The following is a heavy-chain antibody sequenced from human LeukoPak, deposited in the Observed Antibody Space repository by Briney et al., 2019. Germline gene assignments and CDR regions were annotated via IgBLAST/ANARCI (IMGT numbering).Heavy chain of an antibody. CDR1: GYTFTSYD. CDR3: ARGYYGSGSYNWFDP. CDR2: MNPNSGNT. Sequence: ASVKVSCKASGYTFTSYDINWVRQATGQGLEWTGWMNPNSGNTGYAQKFQGRVTMTRNTSISTAYMELSSLRSEDTAVYYCARGYYGSGSYNWFDPWGQGTLVTVSS. J-gene: IGHJ5*02. D-gene: IGHD3-10*01. V-gene: IGHV1-8*01.